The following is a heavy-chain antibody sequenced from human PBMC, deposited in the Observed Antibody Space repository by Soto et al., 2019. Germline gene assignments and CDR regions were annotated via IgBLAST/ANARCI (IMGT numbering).Heavy chain of an antibody. J-gene: IGHJ4*02. CDR2: INPSGGST. Sequence: ASVEVSCKASGYPFANHSMQWVRQAPGQGLEWMGIINPSGGSTSYAQKFQGRVTMTRDTSTSTVYMELSSLRSEDTAVYYCARAGHYYDSSGYYLFDYWGQGTLVTVSS. CDR1: GYPFANHS. V-gene: IGHV1-46*01. D-gene: IGHD3-22*01. CDR3: ARAGHYYDSSGYYLFDY.